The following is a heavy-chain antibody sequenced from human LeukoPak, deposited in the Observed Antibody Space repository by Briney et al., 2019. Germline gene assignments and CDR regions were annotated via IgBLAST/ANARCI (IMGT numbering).Heavy chain of an antibody. D-gene: IGHD1-26*01. CDR1: GFVVSDNY. CDR3: VKDRGGSPFYGMDV. Sequence: GGSLRLSCAASGFVVSDNYMSWVRQAPGKGLEWVSTISGSGGAGTYYADSVKGRFTVSRDNSRNTLYLPMNSLRAEDTAVYYCVKDRGGSPFYGMDVWGQGTTVTVSS. V-gene: IGHV3-23*01. J-gene: IGHJ6*02. CDR2: ISGSGGAGT.